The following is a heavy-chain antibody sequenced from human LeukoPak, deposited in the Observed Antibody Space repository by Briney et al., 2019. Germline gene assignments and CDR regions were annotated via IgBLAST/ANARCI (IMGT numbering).Heavy chain of an antibody. J-gene: IGHJ4*02. CDR3: ARLGSGEDDGGWVDY. V-gene: IGHV1-46*01. D-gene: IGHD3-10*01. CDR1: GYTFTGYY. CDR2: ISPSGGST. Sequence: WASVKVSCKASGYTFTGYYMHWVRQAPGQGLEWMGIISPSGGSTSNAQKFQGRVTMTGDTSTSTVYMELSSLRSEDTAVYYCARLGSGEDDGGWVDYWGQGTLVTVSS.